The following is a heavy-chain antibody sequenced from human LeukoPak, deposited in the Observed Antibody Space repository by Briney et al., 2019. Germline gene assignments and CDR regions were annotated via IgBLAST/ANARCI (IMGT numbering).Heavy chain of an antibody. Sequence: PSETLSLACTVSGGSISSSSYYWGWIRPPPGKGLEWIGSIYYSGSTYYNPSLKSRVTISVDTSKNQFSLKLSSVTAADTAVYYCASSGGNPYYFDYWGQGTLVTVSS. V-gene: IGHV4-39*01. CDR2: IYYSGST. CDR3: ASSGGNPYYFDY. J-gene: IGHJ4*02. D-gene: IGHD2-15*01. CDR1: GGSISSSSYY.